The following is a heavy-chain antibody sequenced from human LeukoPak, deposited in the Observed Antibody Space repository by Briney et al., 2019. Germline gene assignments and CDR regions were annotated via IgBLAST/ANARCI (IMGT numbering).Heavy chain of an antibody. CDR2: ISYEGSNE. CDR1: GFTFSSYT. D-gene: IGHD6-13*01. CDR3: ARDMHLVSLDY. J-gene: IGHJ4*02. V-gene: IGHV3-30-3*01. Sequence: PGWSLRLSCAASGFTFSSYTMHWVRQAPGKGLEWVAVISYEGSNENYADSVKGRFTISRDNSKNTLYLQLNSLRAEDTAVYYCARDMHLVSLDYWGQGTLVTVSS.